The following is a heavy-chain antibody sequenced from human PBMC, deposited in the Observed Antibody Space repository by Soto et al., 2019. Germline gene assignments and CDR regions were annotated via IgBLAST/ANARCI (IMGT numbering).Heavy chain of an antibody. CDR2: IYYSGST. CDR3: ARGVVAKIPFDY. J-gene: IGHJ4*02. Sequence: SETLSLTCTVSGGSISSGGYYWSWIRRHPGKGLEWIGYIYYSGSTYYNPYLKSRVTISVDTSKNQFSLKLSSVTAADTAVYYCARGVVAKIPFDYWGQGTLVTVSS. CDR1: GGSISSGGYY. D-gene: IGHD5-12*01. V-gene: IGHV4-31*03.